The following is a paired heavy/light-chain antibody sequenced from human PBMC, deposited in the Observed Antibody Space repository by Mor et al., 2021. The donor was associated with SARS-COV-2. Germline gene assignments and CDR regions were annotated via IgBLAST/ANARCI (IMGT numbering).Light chain of an antibody. CDR1: QTIRNY. CDR3: QQSYSNLWT. Sequence: DIQMTQFPSSLSASVGDRVTITCRASQTIRNYLNWYQQKPGKAPKLLIYAASSVQSGVPSRFSGRGSGTDFTLTISSLQPEDFATFYCQQSYSNLWTFGQGTKVEIK. J-gene: IGKJ1*01. CDR2: AAS. V-gene: IGKV1-39*01.
Heavy chain of an antibody. V-gene: IGHV1-18*01. CDR1: GYTFNSYD. CDR3: ARRYYDISGYYYFDY. D-gene: IGHD3-22*01. Sequence: QVQLVQSGAEVKKPGASVKVSCKASGYTFNSYDISWVRQAPGQGLEWMGWISGYNGNTNYAQKFQGRVTMTTDTSTSTAYMELRSLRSDDTAVYYCARRYYDISGYYYFDYWGQGTLVTVSS. J-gene: IGHJ4*02. CDR2: ISGYNGNT.